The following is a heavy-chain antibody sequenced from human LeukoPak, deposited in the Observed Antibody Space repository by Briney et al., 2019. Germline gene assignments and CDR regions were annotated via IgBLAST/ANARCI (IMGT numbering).Heavy chain of an antibody. J-gene: IGHJ4*02. D-gene: IGHD3-3*01. Sequence: GGSLRLSCAASGFTFSDYYMSWIRQAPGKGLEWVSYISISGTTLYYADSVKGRFTISRDNAKNSLYLQMNSLRAEDTAVYYCAREYYDFWSAPLSGWGQGTLVTVSS. CDR3: AREYYDFWSAPLSG. CDR2: ISISGTTL. V-gene: IGHV3-11*01. CDR1: GFTFSDYY.